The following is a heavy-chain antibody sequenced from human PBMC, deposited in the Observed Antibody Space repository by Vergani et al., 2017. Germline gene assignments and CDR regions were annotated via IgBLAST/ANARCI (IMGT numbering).Heavy chain of an antibody. CDR2: IYYSGSN. Sequence: QLQLQESGPGLVKPSETLSLTCTVSGGSISSSSYYWGWIRQPPGKGLEWIGSIYYSGSNYYNPSLKRRVTISVDTSKNQFALKLSSVTAADTAVYYCARDFIAVAGSVGVDYWGQGTLVTVSS. CDR3: ARDFIAVAGSVGVDY. J-gene: IGHJ4*02. CDR1: GGSISSSSYY. D-gene: IGHD6-19*01. V-gene: IGHV4-39*07.